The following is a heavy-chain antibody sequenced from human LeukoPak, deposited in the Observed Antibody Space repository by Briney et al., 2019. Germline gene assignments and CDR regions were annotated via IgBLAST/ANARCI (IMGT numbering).Heavy chain of an antibody. CDR3: ATLPAVEGY. D-gene: IGHD3-3*01. V-gene: IGHV1-69-2*01. Sequence: ASVKVSCKASGYTFTSYYMHWVRQAPGQGLEWMGLVDPEDGETIYAEKFQGRVTITADTSTDTAYMELSSLRSEDTAVYYCATLPAVEGYWGQGTLVTVSS. CDR1: GYTFTSYY. CDR2: VDPEDGET. J-gene: IGHJ4*02.